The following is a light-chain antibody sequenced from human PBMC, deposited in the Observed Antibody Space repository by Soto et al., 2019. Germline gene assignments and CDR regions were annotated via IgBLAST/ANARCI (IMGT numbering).Light chain of an antibody. Sequence: DIQMTQSPSTLSASIGDRVTITCRASQSINNWLAWYQQKPGKAPKLLIYEASNLQRGVPSRFSGSGSGTEFTLTISSLQPDDFATFYCQQYNTYSRTFGQGTKVEIK. CDR3: QQYNTYSRT. CDR1: QSINNW. CDR2: EAS. V-gene: IGKV1-5*03. J-gene: IGKJ1*01.